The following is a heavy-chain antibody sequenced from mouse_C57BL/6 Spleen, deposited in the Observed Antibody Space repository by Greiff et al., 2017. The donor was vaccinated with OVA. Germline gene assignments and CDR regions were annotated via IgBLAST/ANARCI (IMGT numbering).Heavy chain of an antibody. Sequence: EVKLQESGGGLVKPGGSLKLSCAASGFTFSDYGMHWVRQAPEKGLEWVAYISSGSSTIYYADTVKGRFTISRDNAKNTLFLQMTSLRSEDTAMYYCARTTRGYAMDYWGQGTSVTVSS. CDR1: GFTFSDYG. CDR2: ISSGSSTI. CDR3: ARTTRGYAMDY. J-gene: IGHJ4*01. V-gene: IGHV5-17*01. D-gene: IGHD1-3*01.